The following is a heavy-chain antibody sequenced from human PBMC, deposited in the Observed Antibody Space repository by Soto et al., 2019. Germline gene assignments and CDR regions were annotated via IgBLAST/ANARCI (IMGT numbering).Heavy chain of an antibody. J-gene: IGHJ4*02. V-gene: IGHV3-23*04. CDR1: GFIFSSYA. D-gene: IGHD1-7*01. CDR3: AKDKMYNWNYFFEY. CDR2: ISGSASST. Sequence: EVQLVDSGGGLVQTGGSLRLSCAASGFIFSSYAISWVRRAPGKGLEWVSGISGSASSTNYADSVKGRFTISRDNSKNMVYLQMNSLRDEDTAVYYCAKDKMYNWNYFFEYWGQGTLVTVSS.